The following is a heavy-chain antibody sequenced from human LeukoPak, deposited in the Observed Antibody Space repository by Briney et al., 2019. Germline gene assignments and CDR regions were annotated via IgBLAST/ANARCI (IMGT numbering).Heavy chain of an antibody. Sequence: PGGYLRLSGAGSGFYLNTAYMGWPGETEGTGVDWVGRLKRRSHGGPADYAAPVKGRFTISTDDSKNTLYLQMNSLKTEDTGVYYCATDRNWFDPWGQGTLVTVSS. V-gene: IGHV3-15*01. CDR2: LKRRSHGGPA. J-gene: IGHJ5*02. CDR3: ATDRNWFDP. CDR1: GFYLNTAY.